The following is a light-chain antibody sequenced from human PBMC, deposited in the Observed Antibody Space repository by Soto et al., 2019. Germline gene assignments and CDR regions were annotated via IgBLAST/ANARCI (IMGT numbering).Light chain of an antibody. V-gene: IGKV3-11*01. J-gene: IGKJ4*01. Sequence: EIVLTQSPATLSLSPGGGATLSCRASQSINNYLAWYQQKPGQAPRLLIFDASNRATGIPARFSGSGSGTDFTLTISSLEPEDFAVYYCQQRSNWPPLTFGGGTKVDIK. CDR2: DAS. CDR3: QQRSNWPPLT. CDR1: QSINNY.